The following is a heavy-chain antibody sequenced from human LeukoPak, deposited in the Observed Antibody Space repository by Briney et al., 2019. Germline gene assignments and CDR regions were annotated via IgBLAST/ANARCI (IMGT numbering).Heavy chain of an antibody. CDR3: ARDEGTYYYDSSGYFKVYAFDI. V-gene: IGHV1-2*04. D-gene: IGHD3-22*01. CDR2: INPNSGGT. J-gene: IGHJ3*02. Sequence: ASVKVSCKASGYTFTGYYMHWVRQAPGQGLEWMGWINPNSGGTNYAQKFQGWVAMTRDTSISTAYMELSRLRSDDTAVYYCARDEGTYYYDSSGYFKVYAFDIWGQGTMVTVSS. CDR1: GYTFTGYY.